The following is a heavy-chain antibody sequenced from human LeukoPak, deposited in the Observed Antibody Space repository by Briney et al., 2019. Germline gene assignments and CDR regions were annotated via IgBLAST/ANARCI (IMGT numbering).Heavy chain of an antibody. CDR2: ISYDGNIK. CDR1: GCTFSAYA. Sequence: PGMSLRLSCAASGCTFSAYAMHWVRQAPGKGLEWVAIISYDGNIKYQADSVKGRFTISRDDSKNTLYLQMNSLRAEDTAVYYCARDRSANSRVYYFDYWGQGTLVTVSS. D-gene: IGHD4/OR15-4a*01. V-gene: IGHV3-30-3*01. CDR3: ARDRSANSRVYYFDY. J-gene: IGHJ4*02.